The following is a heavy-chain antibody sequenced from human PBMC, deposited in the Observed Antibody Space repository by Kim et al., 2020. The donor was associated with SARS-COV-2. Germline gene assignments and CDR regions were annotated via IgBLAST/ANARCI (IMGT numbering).Heavy chain of an antibody. J-gene: IGHJ4*02. CDR3: VGRPDYDY. V-gene: IGHV5-10-1*01. CDR1: GYSFSDQW. CDR2: IDLRDSYT. D-gene: IGHD3-16*01. Sequence: GESLKISCKGSGYSFSDQWITWVRQVPGKGLEWMGRIDLRDSYTTYSPSFKGHVTISADKSITTAYLQWSSLKASDTAIYYCVGRPDYDYWGQGTVVTVS.